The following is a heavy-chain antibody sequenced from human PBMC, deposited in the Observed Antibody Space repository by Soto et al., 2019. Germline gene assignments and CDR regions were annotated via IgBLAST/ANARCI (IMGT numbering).Heavy chain of an antibody. Sequence: QVQLVQSGGGVVQPGGSLRLSCAASGFTFSTYGMPWVRQAPGKGLEWVAVIWYDGSKIYYAESVKGRITIYGDNSKSKLYLQMNSLRAEDTAVYYCARPLGQHQLVFGMYVLGQGSRVTVSS. V-gene: IGHV3-33*01. CDR1: GFTFSTYG. J-gene: IGHJ6*01. CDR2: IWYDGSKI. D-gene: IGHD6-13*01. CDR3: ARPLGQHQLVFGMYV.